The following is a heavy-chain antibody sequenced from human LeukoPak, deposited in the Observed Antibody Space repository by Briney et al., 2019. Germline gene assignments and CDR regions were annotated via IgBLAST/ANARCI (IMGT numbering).Heavy chain of an antibody. V-gene: IGHV4-59*08. CDR2: VYYSGTI. CDR1: GGAIGSYY. J-gene: IGHJ1*01. Sequence: SETLSLTCTVSGGAIGSYYWSWIRQPPGKGLEWIAYVYYSGTINYNPSLESRVTISVDTSKNQFSLRLTSVAAADTAVYYCARHGTAAGSFQLWGQGTLVAVYS. CDR3: ARHGTAAGSFQL. D-gene: IGHD2-21*02.